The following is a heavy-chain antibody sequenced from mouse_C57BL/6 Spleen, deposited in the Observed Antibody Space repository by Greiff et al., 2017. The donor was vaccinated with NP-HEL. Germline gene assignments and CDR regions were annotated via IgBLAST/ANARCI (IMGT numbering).Heavy chain of an antibody. Sequence: QVQLQQSGAELVKPGASVKISCKASGYAFSSYWMNWVKQRPGKGLEWIGQIYPGDGDTNYNGKFKGKATLTADKSSSTAYMQLSSLTSEDSAVYFCARKDYDGAMDYWGQGTSVTVSS. V-gene: IGHV1-80*01. CDR3: ARKDYDGAMDY. CDR2: IYPGDGDT. D-gene: IGHD2-4*01. CDR1: GYAFSSYW. J-gene: IGHJ4*01.